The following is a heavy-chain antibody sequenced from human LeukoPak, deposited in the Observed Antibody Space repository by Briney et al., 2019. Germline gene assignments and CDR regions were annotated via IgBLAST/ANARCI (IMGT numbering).Heavy chain of an antibody. D-gene: IGHD1-14*01. CDR1: GGSISSYY. CDR3: ARVAGTLDY. V-gene: IGHV4-59*01. CDR2: IYYSGST. Sequence: SETLSLTCTVSGGSISSYYWRWLRQPPGKGLEWIGYIYYSGSTNYNPSLKSRVTISVDTSKNQFSLKLSSVTAADTAVYYCARVAGTLDYWGQGTLVTVSS. J-gene: IGHJ4*02.